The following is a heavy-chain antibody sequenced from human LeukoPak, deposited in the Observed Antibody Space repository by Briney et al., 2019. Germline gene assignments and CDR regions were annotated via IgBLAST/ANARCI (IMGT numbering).Heavy chain of an antibody. D-gene: IGHD6-13*01. J-gene: IGHJ4*02. Sequence: GESLQISCKGSGNSFNIYWIDWVRQMPGKGLEWMGIIYPGDSDTRYSPSFQGQVTISADRSISTAYLQWSSLKASDTAMYYCARQQSSSYDYWGQGTLVTVSS. CDR1: GNSFNIYW. CDR3: ARQQSSSYDY. CDR2: IYPGDSDT. V-gene: IGHV5-51*01.